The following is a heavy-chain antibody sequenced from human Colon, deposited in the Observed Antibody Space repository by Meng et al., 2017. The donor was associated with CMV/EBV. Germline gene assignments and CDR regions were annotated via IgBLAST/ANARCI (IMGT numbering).Heavy chain of an antibody. D-gene: IGHD3-10*01. CDR3: ARPRGTCYYGSGMDV. CDR1: GPMFSKYG. CDR2: MSYDESKI. Sequence: GESLKISCAASGPMFSKYGMHWVRQAPGKGLEWVALMSYDESKIYYADSVQGRFTISRDISESTFYLEMNNLTPEDTAVYYCARPRGTCYYGSGMDVWGQGTTVTVSS. J-gene: IGHJ6*02. V-gene: IGHV3-30*03.